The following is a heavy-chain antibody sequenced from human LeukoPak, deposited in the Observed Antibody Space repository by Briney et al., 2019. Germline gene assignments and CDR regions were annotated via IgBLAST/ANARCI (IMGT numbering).Heavy chain of an antibody. V-gene: IGHV3-23*01. Sequence: GGSLRLSCAGSGFTFSSYAMSWVRQAPGKGLEWVSVISSTGGSTFYADSVKGRFTISRDNSKSTMFLQMNSLRAEDTAVYYCAKIIELGPLPEYWGQGTLVTVSS. D-gene: IGHD6-13*01. J-gene: IGHJ4*02. CDR3: AKIIELGPLPEY. CDR2: ISSTGGST. CDR1: GFTFSSYA.